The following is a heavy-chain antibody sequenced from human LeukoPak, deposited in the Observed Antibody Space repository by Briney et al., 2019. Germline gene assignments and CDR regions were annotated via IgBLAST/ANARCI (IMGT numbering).Heavy chain of an antibody. CDR2: INWNGGST. CDR1: GFTFDDYG. V-gene: IGHV3-20*04. Sequence: PGGSLRLSCAASGFTFDDYGMSWIRQAPGKGLEWVSGINWNGGSTGYADSVKGRFTISRDNAKNSLYLQMNSLRAEDTALYYCARETIIFGVVIIPPSMDVWGKGTTVTVSS. CDR3: ARETIIFGVVIIPPSMDV. D-gene: IGHD3-3*01. J-gene: IGHJ6*03.